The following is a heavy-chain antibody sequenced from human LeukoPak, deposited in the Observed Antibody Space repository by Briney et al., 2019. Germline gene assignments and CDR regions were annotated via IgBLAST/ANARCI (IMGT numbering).Heavy chain of an antibody. CDR1: GYSFTSYW. V-gene: IGHV3-7*01. D-gene: IGHD3-16*01. CDR2: IKQDGSEK. Sequence: GESLKISCKGSGYSFTSYWIGWVRQMPGKGLEWVANIKQDGSEKYYVDSLKGRFIISRDNAKNSLYLQMNSLRAEDTAVYYCAKQRYGGEDYWGQGTLVTVSS. CDR3: AKQRYGGEDY. J-gene: IGHJ4*02.